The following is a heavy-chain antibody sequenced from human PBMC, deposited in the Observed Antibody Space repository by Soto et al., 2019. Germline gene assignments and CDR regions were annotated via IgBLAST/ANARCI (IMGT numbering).Heavy chain of an antibody. CDR2: IKQDGSEK. V-gene: IGHV3-7*03. J-gene: IGHJ4*02. CDR3: ARVAYCTTGVCLRYYFDY. CDR1: GYTFSSYW. D-gene: IGHD2-8*01. Sequence: GRNPRLSCAASGYTFSSYWMSWFHQAPGKGLGGVAKIKQDGSEKYYVDYVKGRFTIYRDTAKNSLYLQMNSLRAEDTAVYFFARVAYCTTGVCLRYYFDYWGQGT.